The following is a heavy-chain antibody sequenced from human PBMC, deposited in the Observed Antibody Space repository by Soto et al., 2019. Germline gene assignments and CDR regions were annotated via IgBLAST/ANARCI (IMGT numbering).Heavy chain of an antibody. CDR2: IYHSGST. CDR1: GGSISSSNW. J-gene: IGHJ6*02. D-gene: IGHD2-2*01. V-gene: IGHV4-4*02. Sequence: QVQLQESGPGLVKPSGTLSLTCAVSGGSISSSNWWSWVRQPPGKGLEWIGEIYHSGSTNYNPSLKSRVTISVDKSKNQFSLKLSSVTAADTAVYYCARDPEYCSSTSCYFPYYGMDVWGQGTTVTVSS. CDR3: ARDPEYCSSTSCYFPYYGMDV.